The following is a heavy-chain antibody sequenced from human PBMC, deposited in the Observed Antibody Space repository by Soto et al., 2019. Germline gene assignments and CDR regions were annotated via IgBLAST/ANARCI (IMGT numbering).Heavy chain of an antibody. D-gene: IGHD2-15*01. J-gene: IGHJ4*02. CDR3: ARGQEVGAHFFDS. CDR2: IGTAGDT. V-gene: IGHV3-13*01. Sequence: GGSLRLSCEASGFTFSGFDMHWVRQPTGKGLEWVSTIGTAGDTYYAVSVKGRFTISRDNAKNSLSLQMNSLRAGDTAVYFCARGQEVGAHFFDSWGQGTKVTVS. CDR1: GFTFSGFD.